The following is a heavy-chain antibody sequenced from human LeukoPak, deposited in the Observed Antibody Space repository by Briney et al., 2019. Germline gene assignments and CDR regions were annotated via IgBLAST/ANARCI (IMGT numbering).Heavy chain of an antibody. CDR2: IYPGDSDT. V-gene: IGHV5-51*01. CDR1: GYSFVSYW. Sequence: GESLKISCKASGYSFVSYWIGWVRQMPGKGLEWMGIIYPGDSDTRYTPSFQGQVAISADKSISTAYLQWSSLKASDTAMYYCARLACSNTTCYLDPWGQGTLVTVSS. J-gene: IGHJ5*02. D-gene: IGHD2-2*01. CDR3: ARLACSNTTCYLDP.